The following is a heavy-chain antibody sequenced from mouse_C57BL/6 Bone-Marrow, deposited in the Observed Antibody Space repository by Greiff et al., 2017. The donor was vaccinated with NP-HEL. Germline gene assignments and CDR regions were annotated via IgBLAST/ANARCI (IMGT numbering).Heavy chain of an antibody. V-gene: IGHV1-19*01. CDR1: GYTFTDYY. CDR3: ARSPPQVLFVH. CDR2: INPYNGGT. D-gene: IGHD3-2*02. Sequence: EVQLQQSGPVLVKPGASVKMSCKASGYTFTDYYMNWVKQSHGKSLEWIGVINPYNGGTSYNQKFKGKATLTVDKSSSTAYMELNSLTSEDSAVFYCARSPPQVLFVHWGAGTLCTVSA. J-gene: IGHJ3*01.